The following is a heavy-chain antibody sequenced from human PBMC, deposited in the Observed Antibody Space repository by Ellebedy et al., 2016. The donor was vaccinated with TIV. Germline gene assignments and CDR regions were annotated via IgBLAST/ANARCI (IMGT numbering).Heavy chain of an antibody. J-gene: IGHJ4*01. CDR3: TKRADNWGFFDF. CDR2: VAERDGRT. V-gene: IGHV3-23*01. CDR1: GFSFSNYA. D-gene: IGHD1-1*01. Sequence: GESLKISCAASGFSFSNYAMSWVRQVPGKGLEWVSAVAERDGRTFYADSVKGRFSISRDNFQNTLFLHMPSLAAGDTAIYYCTKRADNWGFFDFWGHGTLVTVSS.